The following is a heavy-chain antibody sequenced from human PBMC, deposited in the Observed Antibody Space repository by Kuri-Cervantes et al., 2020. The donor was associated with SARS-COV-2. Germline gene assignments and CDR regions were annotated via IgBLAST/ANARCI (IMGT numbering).Heavy chain of an antibody. D-gene: IGHD3-10*01. CDR2: ISYDGSNK. Sequence: GESLKISCEASGVTGSNFEMNWVRQAPGKGLEWVAVISYDGSNKYYADSVKGRFTISRDNSKNTLYLQMSSLRVDDTAVYYCAKDRGEQWPIYYFDYWGQGALVTVSS. CDR1: GVTGSNFE. V-gene: IGHV3-30*04. J-gene: IGHJ4*02. CDR3: AKDRGEQWPIYYFDY.